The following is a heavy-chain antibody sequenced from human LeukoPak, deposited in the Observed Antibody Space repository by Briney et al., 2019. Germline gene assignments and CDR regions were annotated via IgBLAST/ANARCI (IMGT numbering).Heavy chain of an antibody. D-gene: IGHD6-6*01. J-gene: IGHJ6*03. CDR1: GFTFSSYA. CDR3: AKFRSSSSPYYYYYMDV. CDR2: ISGRGGST. Sequence: GWALRLSCAASGFTFSSYAMSGVHPPPAKERDGVSAISGRGGSTYYADSVKGRFTISRDNSKNTLYLQMNSLRAEDTAVYYCAKFRSSSSPYYYYYMDVWDKGTTVTVSS. V-gene: IGHV3-23*01.